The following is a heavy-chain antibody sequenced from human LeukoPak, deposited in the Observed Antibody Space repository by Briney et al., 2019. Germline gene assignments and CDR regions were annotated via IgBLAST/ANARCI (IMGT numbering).Heavy chain of an antibody. V-gene: IGHV4-38-2*02. CDR2: IYHSGST. J-gene: IGHJ4*02. CDR3: ARGGGIAVH. D-gene: IGHD6-19*01. CDR1: GYSISSGYY. Sequence: SETLSLTCTVSGYSISSGYYWGWIRQPPGKGLEWIGSIYHSGSTYYNPSLKSRVTISVDRSKNQFSLKLSSVTAADTAVYYCARGGGIAVHWGQGTLVTVSS.